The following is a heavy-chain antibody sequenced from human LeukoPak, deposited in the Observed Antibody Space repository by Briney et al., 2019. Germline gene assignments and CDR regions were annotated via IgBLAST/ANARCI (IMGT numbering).Heavy chain of an antibody. CDR1: GFIFSSFW. V-gene: IGHV3-7*01. Sequence: GGSLRLSCAASGFIFSSFWMGWVRQAPGKGLEWVANIKQDGSEKNYVDSVRGRFTISRDNAENSLYLQMNSLRDDDTAVYYCARVEPTKSDDCWGQGTLVTVSS. CDR3: ARVEPTKSDDC. J-gene: IGHJ4*02. CDR2: IKQDGSEK. D-gene: IGHD1-14*01.